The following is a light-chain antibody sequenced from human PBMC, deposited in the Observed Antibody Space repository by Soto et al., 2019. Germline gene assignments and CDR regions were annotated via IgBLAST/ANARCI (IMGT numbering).Light chain of an antibody. CDR2: GAS. V-gene: IGKV3-20*01. Sequence: EIVLTHSPGTLSLSPWEIATLSCRASQSFTSTSLAWYQQKPGQAPRLLISGASRRAAGIPDRFSGSGSGTDFTLTISRLESEDIAVYYCQQYDSSPRTFGQGTKVDIK. CDR1: QSFTSTS. J-gene: IGKJ1*01. CDR3: QQYDSSPRT.